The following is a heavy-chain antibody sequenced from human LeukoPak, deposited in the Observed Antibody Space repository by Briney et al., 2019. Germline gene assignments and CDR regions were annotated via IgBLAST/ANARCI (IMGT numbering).Heavy chain of an antibody. CDR3: ARGASGSGGND. Sequence: GGSLRLSCAASGFTFTNYWMSWVRQAPGEGLEWVANIKQDGSEKNYVDSVKGRFTISRDNAKTSLYLQMNSLRAEDTAMYYCARGASGSGGNDWGQGTLVTVSS. CDR2: IKQDGSEK. CDR1: GFTFTNYW. V-gene: IGHV3-7*05. J-gene: IGHJ4*02. D-gene: IGHD3-10*01.